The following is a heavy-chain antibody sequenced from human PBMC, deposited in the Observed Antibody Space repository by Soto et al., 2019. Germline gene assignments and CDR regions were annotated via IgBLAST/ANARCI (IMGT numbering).Heavy chain of an antibody. J-gene: IGHJ5*02. CDR2: ISSSGST. CDR1: GDSIGGVGY. D-gene: IGHD2-21*02. V-gene: IGHV4-31*03. Sequence: SETLSLTCTVSGDSIGGVGYWSWIRQFPGRGLEWIGCISSSGSTYYNPALNNRISLSLDTSQNQFSLKLLSVTAAGTAIYYCARSGVTGIVIPSHWFDPWGQGTLVTVSS. CDR3: ARSGVTGIVIPSHWFDP.